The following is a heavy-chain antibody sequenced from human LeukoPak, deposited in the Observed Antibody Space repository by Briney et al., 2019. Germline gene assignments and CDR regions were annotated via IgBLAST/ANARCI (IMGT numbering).Heavy chain of an antibody. D-gene: IGHD4-17*01. V-gene: IGHV1-2*02. CDR2: INPNSGGT. J-gene: IGHJ5*02. Sequence: APVKVSCKASGYTFTGYYMHWVRQAPGQGLEWMGWINPNSGGTNYAQKFQGRVTMTRDTSISTAYMELSGLRSDDTAVYYCARSAGTVSAYNWFDPWGQGTLVTVSS. CDR3: ARSAGTVSAYNWFDP. CDR1: GYTFTGYY.